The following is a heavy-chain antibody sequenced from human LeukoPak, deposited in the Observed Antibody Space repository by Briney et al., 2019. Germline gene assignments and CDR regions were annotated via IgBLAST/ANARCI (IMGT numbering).Heavy chain of an antibody. Sequence: PGGSLRLSCAASGFTFSSYAMSWVRQAPGKGLEWVSAISGSGGTYYADSVKGRFTISRDNSKNTLYLQMNSLRAEDTAVYFCARSMVVTGRYYYYYMDVWGKGTTVTVS. D-gene: IGHD4/OR15-4a*01. CDR2: ISGSGGT. CDR3: ARSMVVTGRYYYYYMDV. V-gene: IGHV3-23*01. CDR1: GFTFSSYA. J-gene: IGHJ6*03.